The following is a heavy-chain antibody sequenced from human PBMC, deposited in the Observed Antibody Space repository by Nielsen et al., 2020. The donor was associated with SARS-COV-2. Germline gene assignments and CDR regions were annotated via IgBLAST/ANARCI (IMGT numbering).Heavy chain of an antibody. D-gene: IGHD2-2*01. J-gene: IGHJ5*02. Sequence: SETLSLTCTVSGGSISSYYWSWIRQPPGKGLEWIGYIYYSGSTYYNPSLKSRVTISVDTSKNQFSLKLSSVTAADTAVYYCARGEGYCSSTSCYGGFDPWGQGTLVTVSS. V-gene: IGHV4-59*12. CDR3: ARGEGYCSSTSCYGGFDP. CDR1: GGSISSYY. CDR2: IYYSGST.